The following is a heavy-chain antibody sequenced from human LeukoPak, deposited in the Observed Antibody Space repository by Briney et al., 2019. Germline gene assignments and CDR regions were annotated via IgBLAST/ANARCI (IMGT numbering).Heavy chain of an antibody. CDR3: ARVVTAAGLDL. V-gene: IGHV4-39*07. D-gene: IGHD6-25*01. J-gene: IGHJ5*02. CDR2: IHYDGRT. Sequence: SETLSLTCTVSGGPIRGFITWGWVRQPPGKGLEWIGNIHYDGRTAPNPSLKSRVTLTLDTSTNQFSLKVNSVTATDTALYYCARVVTAAGLDLWGQGILVTISS. CDR1: GGPIRGFIT.